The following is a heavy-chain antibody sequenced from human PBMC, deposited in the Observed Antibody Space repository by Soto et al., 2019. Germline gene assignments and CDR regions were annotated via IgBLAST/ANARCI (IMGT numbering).Heavy chain of an antibody. Sequence: ASVKVSCKAPRDTFTSCYINWVRQAPGQGLEWMGVINPHGGSTAYAQKFKGRVTMTTGTSTNTVYMELRSLTSDDTAVYYCAREGYCSSGSCALYSHDFFGMDVWGQGTTVTVSS. D-gene: IGHD2-15*01. CDR2: INPHGGST. V-gene: IGHV1-46*01. CDR3: AREGYCSSGSCALYSHDFFGMDV. J-gene: IGHJ6*02. CDR1: RDTFTSCY.